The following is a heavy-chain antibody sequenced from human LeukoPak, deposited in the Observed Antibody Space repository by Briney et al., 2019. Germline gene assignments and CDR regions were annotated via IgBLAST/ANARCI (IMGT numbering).Heavy chain of an antibody. Sequence: GGSLRLSCAASGFTFSSYEMNWVRQAPGKGLEWVSYISSSGSTIYYADSVKGRFTISRDNAKNSLYLQMNSLRAEDTAAYYCARHLRVGATNWFDPWGQGTLVTVSS. CDR1: GFTFSSYE. CDR2: ISSSGSTI. J-gene: IGHJ5*02. D-gene: IGHD1-26*01. V-gene: IGHV3-48*03. CDR3: ARHLRVGATNWFDP.